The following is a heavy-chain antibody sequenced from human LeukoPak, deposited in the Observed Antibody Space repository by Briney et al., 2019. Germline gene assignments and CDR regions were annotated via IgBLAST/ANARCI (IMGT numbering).Heavy chain of an antibody. CDR2: IYYSGST. CDR1: GGSISSSSYY. Sequence: PSETLSLTCTVSGGSISSSSYYWGWIRQPPGKGLEWIGSIYYSGSTYYNPSLKSRVTISVDTSKNQFSLKLSSVTAADTAVYYCAREEVGATLAAFDIWGQGTMVTVSS. J-gene: IGHJ3*02. D-gene: IGHD1-26*01. V-gene: IGHV4-39*07. CDR3: AREEVGATLAAFDI.